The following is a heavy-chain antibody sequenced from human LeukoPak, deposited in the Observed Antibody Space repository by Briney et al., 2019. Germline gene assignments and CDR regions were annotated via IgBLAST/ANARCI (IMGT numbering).Heavy chain of an antibody. D-gene: IGHD2-21*01. J-gene: IGHJ5*02. Sequence: SSVPVSCKASGGTFSSYAISWVRQAPGQGLEWMGRIIPIFGTANYAQKFQGRVTITTDESTSTAYMELSSLRSEDTAVYYCARVTYNWFDPWGQGTLVTVSS. CDR3: ARVTYNWFDP. V-gene: IGHV1-69*05. CDR1: GGTFSSYA. CDR2: IIPIFGTA.